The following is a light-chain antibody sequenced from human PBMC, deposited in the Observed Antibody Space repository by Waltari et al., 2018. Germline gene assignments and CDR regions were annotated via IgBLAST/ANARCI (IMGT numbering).Light chain of an antibody. Sequence: DIVMTQSPDSLAVSPGERATINCKSSQNVLYSSNNKNYLAWYQQKPGQSPNLLIYWASTRESGVPDRFSGSGSGTDFTLTISSLQAEDVAVYYCQQYYSTPYTFGQGTKLEIK. J-gene: IGKJ2*01. CDR2: WAS. V-gene: IGKV4-1*01. CDR3: QQYYSTPYT. CDR1: QNVLYSSNNKNY.